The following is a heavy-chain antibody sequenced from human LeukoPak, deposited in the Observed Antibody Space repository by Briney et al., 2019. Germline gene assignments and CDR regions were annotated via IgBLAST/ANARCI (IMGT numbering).Heavy chain of an antibody. CDR1: GRPISSYY. D-gene: IGHD4-17*01. CDR2: IYYSGST. Sequence: SETLSLTCTVSGRPISSYYWSWLRQPPGKLLEWLGYIYYSGSTNYNPSLKTPVTISVAPSKNQFSLTLGSVIASHTALYYCSWPESETVLANYYYMDLWSKGPTVTVSS. J-gene: IGHJ6*03. CDR3: SWPESETVLANYYYMDL. V-gene: IGHV4-59*01.